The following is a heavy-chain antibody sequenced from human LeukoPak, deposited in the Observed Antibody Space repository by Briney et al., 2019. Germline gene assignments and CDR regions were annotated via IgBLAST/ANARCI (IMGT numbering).Heavy chain of an antibody. CDR2: IKQDGSEK. V-gene: IGHV3-7*01. Sequence: PGGSLRLSCAASGFTFSSYWMSWVRQAPGKGLEWVANIKQDGSEKYYVDSVKGRFTISRDNAKNSLYLQMNSLRAEDTAVYYCARAGILGYCSGGSCYSDYWGQGTLVTVSS. CDR3: ARAGILGYCSGGSCYSDY. D-gene: IGHD2-15*01. J-gene: IGHJ4*02. CDR1: GFTFSSYW.